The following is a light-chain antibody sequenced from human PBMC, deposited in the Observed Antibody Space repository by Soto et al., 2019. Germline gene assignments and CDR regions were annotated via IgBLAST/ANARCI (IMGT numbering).Light chain of an antibody. J-gene: IGKJ1*01. V-gene: IGKV1-5*03. CDR2: KAS. Sequence: DIQMTQSPSTLSASVGDRVTITCRASQSISSWLAWYQQKPGKAPNLLIYKASSLESGVPSRFSGSGSGTEFTLTISSLQPDDFATYYCQQYHSYPLTFGQGTKVEIK. CDR3: QQYHSYPLT. CDR1: QSISSW.